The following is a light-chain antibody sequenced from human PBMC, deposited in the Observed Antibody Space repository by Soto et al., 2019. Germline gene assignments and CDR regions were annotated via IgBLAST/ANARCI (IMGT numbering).Light chain of an antibody. CDR2: EVS. V-gene: IGLV2-14*03. J-gene: IGLJ1*01. CDR3: SSYAVSTTLGV. CDR1: GSDVGFADY. Sequence: QSALTQPASVSGSPGQSITISCTGTGSDVGFADYVSWYQQHPGNTPKLIIYEVSHRPSGVSSRFSGSKSGNTASLTISGLQAEDEADYYCSSYAVSTTLGVFGTGTKVTVL.